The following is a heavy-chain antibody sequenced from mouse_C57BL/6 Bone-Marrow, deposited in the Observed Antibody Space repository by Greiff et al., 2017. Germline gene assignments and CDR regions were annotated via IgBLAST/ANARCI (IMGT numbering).Heavy chain of an antibody. D-gene: IGHD2-4*01. CDR2: MHPNGGSP. V-gene: IGHV1-64*01. CDR1: GYTFTNYW. J-gene: IGHJ4*01. CDR3: ARSYDYGDYTMDY. Sequence: QVQLQQSGAELVKPGASVKLSCKASGYTFTNYWMHWVKQRPGQGLEWIGMMHPNGGSPNYNEKFKSEATLSVDKSSRTAYMELSRLTSEDSAVYCGARSYDYGDYTMDYWGQGTSVTVSS.